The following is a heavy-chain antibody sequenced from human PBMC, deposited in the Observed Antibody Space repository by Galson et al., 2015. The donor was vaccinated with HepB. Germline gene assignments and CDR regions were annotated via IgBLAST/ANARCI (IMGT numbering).Heavy chain of an antibody. V-gene: IGHV3-30*18. CDR1: GFTFSGYG. CDR2: ISYDGSNK. J-gene: IGHJ4*02. Sequence: RLSCAASGFTFSGYGMHWVRQAPGKGLEWVAVISYDGSNKYYADSVKGRFTISRDNSKNTLYLQMNSLRAEDTAVYYCAKGDSTIFGVVIPSDFDYWGQGTLVTVSS. CDR3: AKGDSTIFGVVIPSDFDY. D-gene: IGHD3-3*01.